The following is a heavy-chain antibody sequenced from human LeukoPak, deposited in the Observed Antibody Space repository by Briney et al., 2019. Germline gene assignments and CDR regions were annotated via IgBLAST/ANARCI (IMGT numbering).Heavy chain of an antibody. CDR3: ARDFYYESGAYGH. J-gene: IGHJ1*01. Sequence: ASVKVSCKASGYTFTGYYMHWVRQAPGQGLEWMGWISVYNGNINYAQNFQGRVTMTTDTSTNTAYMELRSLRSDDTAVYYCARDFYYESGAYGHWGQGTLVTVSS. D-gene: IGHD3-22*01. CDR1: GYTFTGYY. V-gene: IGHV1-18*04. CDR2: ISVYNGNI.